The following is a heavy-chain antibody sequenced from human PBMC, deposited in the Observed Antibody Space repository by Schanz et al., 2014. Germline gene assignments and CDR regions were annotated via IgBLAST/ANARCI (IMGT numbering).Heavy chain of an antibody. V-gene: IGHV3-23*04. CDR2: ISSSGGDT. J-gene: IGHJ4*02. Sequence: VQLVESGGGLVQPGGSVRLSCVASGFTFNNYGMHWVRQAPGKGLVWVSTISSSGGDTYRADSVKGRFTISRDNSKITLYRQMNKLRAEDTTVYYCAKQHGVIQQVSDYWGQGTLVTVSS. D-gene: IGHD3-22*01. CDR1: GFTFNNYG. CDR3: AKQHGVIQQVSDY.